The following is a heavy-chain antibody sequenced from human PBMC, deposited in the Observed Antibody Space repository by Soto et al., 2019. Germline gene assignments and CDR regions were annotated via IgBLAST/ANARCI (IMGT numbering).Heavy chain of an antibody. V-gene: IGHV3-23*01. J-gene: IGHJ4*02. CDR1: GFTFSSYA. D-gene: IGHD1-26*01. Sequence: EVQLLESGGGLGQPGGSLRLSCAASGFTFSSYAMTWVRQAPGQGLEWVASISGSGGTTNYADSVKGRFTISRDNSKNTAYLQMNSLRAEDTAVYYCAKGRSYLIQYDSWGQGTLVTVSS. CDR3: AKGRSYLIQYDS. CDR2: ISGSGGTT.